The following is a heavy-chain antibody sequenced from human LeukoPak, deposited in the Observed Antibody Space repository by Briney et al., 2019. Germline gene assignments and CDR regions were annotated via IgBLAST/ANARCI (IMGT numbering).Heavy chain of an antibody. CDR2: INHSGST. CDR3: ARRRITMVRGVFPGNWFDP. CDR1: GGSISSSSYY. J-gene: IGHJ5*02. V-gene: IGHV4-39*07. Sequence: SETLSLTCTVSGGSISSSSYYWGWIRQPPGKGLEWIGEINHSGSTNYNPSLKSRVTISVDTSKNQFSLKLSSVTAADTAVYYCARRRITMVRGVFPGNWFDPWGQGTLVTVSS. D-gene: IGHD3-10*01.